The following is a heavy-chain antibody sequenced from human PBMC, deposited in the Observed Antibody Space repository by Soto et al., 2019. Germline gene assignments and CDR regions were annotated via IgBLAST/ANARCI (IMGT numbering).Heavy chain of an antibody. CDR3: ARGRSSPNFDP. CDR1: GGTFTNDV. Sequence: QVQLVQSGAAVRKPGSSVKVSCKISGGTFTNDVISWLRQAPGQGLEWMGGLIPIFGAANLAQKFQGRVTITADESTSTVNMELSSLTSEDTAVYYCARGRSSPNFDPWGQGTLVTVSS. CDR2: LIPIFGAA. J-gene: IGHJ5*02. V-gene: IGHV1-69*01. D-gene: IGHD6-6*01.